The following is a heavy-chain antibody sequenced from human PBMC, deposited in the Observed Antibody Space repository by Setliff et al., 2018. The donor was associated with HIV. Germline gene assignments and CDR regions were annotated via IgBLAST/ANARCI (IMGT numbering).Heavy chain of an antibody. J-gene: IGHJ6*03. Sequence: SETLSLTCTVSGGSISSGGYYWSWIRQHPGKGLEWVGYIYYSGGTYYNPSLKSRVTISVDTSKNQFSLKLSSVTAADTAVYYCARVPTNPDFYYYYMDVWGKGSTVTVSS. CDR2: IYYSGGT. CDR3: ARVPTNPDFYYYYMDV. CDR1: GGSISSGGYY. V-gene: IGHV4-31*03.